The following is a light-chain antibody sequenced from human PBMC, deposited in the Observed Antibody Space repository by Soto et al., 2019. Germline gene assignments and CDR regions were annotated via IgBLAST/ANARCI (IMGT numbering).Light chain of an antibody. V-gene: IGKV3-15*01. CDR1: ENIYTN. J-gene: IGKJ5*01. Sequence: EIVMTQSPATLSVSPGERATLSCRASENIYTNLAWYQQTPGQANRLLFYGASTRATGIPARFSGTGSGTEFTLTINSLQAEDSAVYYCQQYYNWPRTFGQGTRLEI. CDR3: QQYYNWPRT. CDR2: GAS.